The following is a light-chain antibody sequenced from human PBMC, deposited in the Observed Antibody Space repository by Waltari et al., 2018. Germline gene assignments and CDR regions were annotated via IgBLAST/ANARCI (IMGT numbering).Light chain of an antibody. Sequence: QSALTHPPSASGSPGQSVTISCTGTSSDYVSWFQHHPGKAPKLMIYEVSKRPSGVPDLFSGSKSGNTASLTVSGLQADDEAHYYCSSYADNTLVFGGGTKLTVL. CDR2: EVS. V-gene: IGLV2-8*01. CDR1: SSDY. CDR3: SSYADNTLV. J-gene: IGLJ3*02.